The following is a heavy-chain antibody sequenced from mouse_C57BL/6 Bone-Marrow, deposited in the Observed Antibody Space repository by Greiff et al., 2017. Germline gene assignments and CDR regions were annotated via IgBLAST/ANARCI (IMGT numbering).Heavy chain of an antibody. CDR3: TTVGVSWYFDY. CDR2: IDPENGDT. D-gene: IGHD1-1*02. J-gene: IGHJ2*01. V-gene: IGHV14-4*01. Sequence: VQLQQSGAELVRPGASVKLSCTASGFNIKDDYMHWVKQRPEQGLEWIGWIDPENGDTEYASKFQGKATITADTSSNTAYLQLSSLTSDDTAVYYCTTVGVSWYFDYWGQGTTLTVSS. CDR1: GFNIKDDY.